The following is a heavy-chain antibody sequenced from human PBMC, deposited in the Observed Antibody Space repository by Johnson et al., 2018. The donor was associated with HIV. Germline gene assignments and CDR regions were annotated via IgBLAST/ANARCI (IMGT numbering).Heavy chain of an antibody. V-gene: IGHV3-9*01. D-gene: IGHD1-26*01. CDR3: GRSRERGDSVDI. CDR1: GFTFDDYA. CDR2: ISWNSGSI. J-gene: IGHJ3*02. Sequence: VQLVESGGGLVQPGRSLRLSCAASGFTFDDYAMHWVRQAPGKGLEWVSGISWNSGSIGYADSVKGRFTISRDNAKNSLYLQMKSLRAGDTGVYYCGRSRERGDSVDIWCQGTMVTVSS.